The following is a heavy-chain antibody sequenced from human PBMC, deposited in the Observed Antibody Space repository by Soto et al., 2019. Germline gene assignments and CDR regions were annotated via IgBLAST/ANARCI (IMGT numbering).Heavy chain of an antibody. J-gene: IGHJ3*02. CDR1: GYTFTSYG. CDR2: ISAYNGNT. D-gene: IGHD3-22*01. CDR3: ARDLVGGYYDSSGPSADAFDI. Sequence: ASVKVSCKASGYTFTSYGISWVRQAPGQGLEWMGWISAYNGNTNYAQKLQGRVTMTTDTSTSTAYMGLRSLRSDDTAVYYCARDLVGGYYDSSGPSADAFDIWGQGTMVTVSS. V-gene: IGHV1-18*04.